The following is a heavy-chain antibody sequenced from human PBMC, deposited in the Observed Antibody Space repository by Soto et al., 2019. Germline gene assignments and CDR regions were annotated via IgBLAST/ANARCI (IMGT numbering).Heavy chain of an antibody. CDR3: SRYKGYCSGGSCYYYYYMDV. CDR2: ISTTGSTI. J-gene: IGHJ6*03. V-gene: IGHV3-48*01. D-gene: IGHD2-15*01. CDR1: GFTFSTYS. Sequence: GGSLRLSCAASGFTFSTYSMNWVRQAPGKGLEWVSYISTTGSTIYYADSVKGRFTISRDNAKNSLYLQMTSLRAEDTAVYYCSRYKGYCSGGSCYYYYYMDVWGKGTTVTVSS.